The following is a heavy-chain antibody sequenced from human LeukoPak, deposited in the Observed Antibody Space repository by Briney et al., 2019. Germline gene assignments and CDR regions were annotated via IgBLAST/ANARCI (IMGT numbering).Heavy chain of an antibody. CDR1: GFTYSSYW. Sequence: PGGSLRLSCAASGFTYSSYWMSWVRQAPGKGLEGVANIKQDGSEKYYVDSVKGRFTISRDNAKNSLYLQMNSLRAEDTAVYYCAREDYYYYYGMDVWGQGTTVTVSS. CDR3: AREDYYYYYGMDV. V-gene: IGHV3-7*01. J-gene: IGHJ6*02. CDR2: IKQDGSEK.